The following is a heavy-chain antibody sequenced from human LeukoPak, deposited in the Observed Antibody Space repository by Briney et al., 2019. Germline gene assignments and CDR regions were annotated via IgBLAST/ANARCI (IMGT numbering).Heavy chain of an antibody. Sequence: SETLSLTCTVSGGSINSGSYYWSWIRQPVGKGLEWIGRIYTSGSTNYNPSLKSRVSISVDTSKNQFSLKLNSVTAADTAVYYCARVTSGGYLDSWGQGTLVTVSS. J-gene: IGHJ4*02. D-gene: IGHD3-22*01. CDR1: GGSINSGSYY. CDR2: IYTSGST. V-gene: IGHV4-61*02. CDR3: ARVTSGGYLDS.